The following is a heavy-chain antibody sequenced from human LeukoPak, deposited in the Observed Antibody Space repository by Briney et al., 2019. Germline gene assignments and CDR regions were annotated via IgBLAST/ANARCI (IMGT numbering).Heavy chain of an antibody. V-gene: IGHV4-34*01. D-gene: IGHD6-13*01. Sequence: SETLSLTCAVYGGSFSGYYWSWIRQPPGKGLEWIGEINHSGSTNYNPSLKSRVTISVDTSKNQFSLKLSSVTAADTAVYYCARPRSYSSSRRNWFDPWGQGTLVTVSS. CDR2: INHSGST. J-gene: IGHJ5*02. CDR1: GGSFSGYY. CDR3: ARPRSYSSSRRNWFDP.